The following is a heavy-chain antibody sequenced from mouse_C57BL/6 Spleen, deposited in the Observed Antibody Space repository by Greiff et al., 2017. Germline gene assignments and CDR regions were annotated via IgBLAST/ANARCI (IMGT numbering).Heavy chain of an antibody. CDR2: IDPEDGET. CDR3: AESTMINYYAMDY. CDR1: GFNIKDYY. D-gene: IGHD2-4*01. J-gene: IGHJ4*01. Sequence: VQLKQSGAELVKPGASVKLSCTASGFNIKDYYMHWVKQRTEQGLEWIGRIDPEDGETKYAPKFQGKATITADTSSNTAYLQLSSLTSEDTAVYYCAESTMINYYAMDYWGQGTSVTVSS. V-gene: IGHV14-2*01.